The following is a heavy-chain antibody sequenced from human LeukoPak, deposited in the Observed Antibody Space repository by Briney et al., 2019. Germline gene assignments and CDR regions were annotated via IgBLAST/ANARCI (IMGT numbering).Heavy chain of an antibody. CDR1: GGSISNYY. J-gene: IGHJ3*01. CDR3: GASSGWGAFDV. Sequence: SETLSLTCSVSGGSISNYYWSWIRQPPWKGLEWIGYTYYRGNTIYNPSLKSRVTKSVDTSKNQFSLNLYSVTAADTAVYYCGASSGWGAFDVWGRGTMVTVSS. CDR2: TYYRGNT. V-gene: IGHV4-59*08. D-gene: IGHD6-25*01.